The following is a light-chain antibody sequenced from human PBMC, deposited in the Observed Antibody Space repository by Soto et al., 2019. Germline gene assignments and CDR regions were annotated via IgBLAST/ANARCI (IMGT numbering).Light chain of an antibody. Sequence: EIVLTQSPDTLSLSPGQRATLSCRASQSVRSDYFAWYQQKPGQAPRVIIFGVSTRATGVPDRFSGSGSRTDFTLTLSRLEPEDFALYYCQQYGNSPITFGGGTKVEIK. CDR2: GVS. V-gene: IGKV3-20*01. CDR1: QSVRSDY. CDR3: QQYGNSPIT. J-gene: IGKJ4*01.